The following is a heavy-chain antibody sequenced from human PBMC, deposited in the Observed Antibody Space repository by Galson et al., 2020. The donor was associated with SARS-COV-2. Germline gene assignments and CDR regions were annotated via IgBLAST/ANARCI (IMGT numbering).Heavy chain of an antibody. D-gene: IGHD6-6*01. Sequence: SETLSLTCTISGGFISSFYWSWIRQPPGKGLEWIGYINNIGSTNYNPSLKTRVILSVDTSKNQFSLKLNSATAADTAVYYCARAEYQDYYMDVWGKGTTVTVSS. CDR1: GGFISSFY. CDR2: INNIGST. J-gene: IGHJ6*03. V-gene: IGHV4-59*01. CDR3: ARAEYQDYYMDV.